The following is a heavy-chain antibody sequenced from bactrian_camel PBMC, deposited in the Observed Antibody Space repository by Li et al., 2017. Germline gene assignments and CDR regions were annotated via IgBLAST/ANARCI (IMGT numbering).Heavy chain of an antibody. CDR2: ISWDGYIT. CDR3: VTSISGTWAGPNR. V-gene: IGHV3S25*01. J-gene: IGHJ4*01. Sequence: QLVESGGGSVQAGGSLRLSCVASGDIYRRDCMGWIRQNPGKAPEWVSDISWDGYITNYADSVKGRFTCSRDNARNTVYLQMNNLRPEGTAMYYCVTSISGTWAGPNRWGRGTQVTVS. CDR1: GDIYRRDC. D-gene: IGHD1*01.